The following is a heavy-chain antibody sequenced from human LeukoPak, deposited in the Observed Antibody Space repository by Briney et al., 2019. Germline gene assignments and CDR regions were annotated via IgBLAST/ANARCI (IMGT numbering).Heavy chain of an antibody. CDR3: ARVYPDHRFGEWGDYFDY. CDR1: GGSISSSSYY. V-gene: IGHV4-39*07. J-gene: IGHJ4*01. D-gene: IGHD3-10*01. Sequence: PSETLSLTCTVSGGSISSSSYYWGWIRQPPGKGLEWIGSIYYSGSTYYNPSLKSRVTISVDTSKNQFSLKLSSVTAADTAVYYCARVYPDHRFGEWGDYFDYWGQGTLVTVSS. CDR2: IYYSGST.